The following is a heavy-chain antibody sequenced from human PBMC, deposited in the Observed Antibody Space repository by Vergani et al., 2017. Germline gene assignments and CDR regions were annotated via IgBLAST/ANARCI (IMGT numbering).Heavy chain of an antibody. D-gene: IGHD2-2*01. CDR2: IYSGGST. CDR3: ATQSSSSWIFDY. Sequence: EVQLVESGGGLVQPGGSLRLSCAASGFTVSSNYMSWVRQAPGKGLEWVSVIYSGGSTYYADSVKGRFTISRDNSKNTLYLQMNSLRAEDTAVYYCATQSSSSWIFDYWGQGSLVTVSS. CDR1: GFTVSSNY. V-gene: IGHV3-66*02. J-gene: IGHJ4*02.